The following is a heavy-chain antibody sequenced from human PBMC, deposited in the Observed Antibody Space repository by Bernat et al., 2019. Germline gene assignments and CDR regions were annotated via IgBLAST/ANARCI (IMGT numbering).Heavy chain of an antibody. V-gene: IGHV1-18*01. D-gene: IGHD3-3*01. CDR3: AREAAYDFWSGVDY. CDR2: ISPYNGNT. Sequence: QVQLVQSGVEVRRPGASVKVSYKASGYTFTSYDFSWVRQAPGQGLEWMGWISPYNGNTNYAQKFQGRVTMTTDTSTSTVYMELRSLRSEDTAVYYCAREAAYDFWSGVDYGGQGTLVTVSS. J-gene: IGHJ4*02. CDR1: GYTFTSYD.